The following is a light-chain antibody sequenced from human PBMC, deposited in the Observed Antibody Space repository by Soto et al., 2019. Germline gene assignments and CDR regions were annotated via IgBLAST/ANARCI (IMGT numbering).Light chain of an antibody. Sequence: DIQMTQSPSSLSASVGDRVTITCRASQTISTYLNWYQQNPGKATKLLIYAASNLQNGVPSRFSGSGSGTEFTITIRSLQPEDFATYSCQKSSSIPYTFGQGTKLEIK. CDR3: QKSSSIPYT. CDR1: QTISTY. CDR2: AAS. J-gene: IGKJ2*01. V-gene: IGKV1-39*01.